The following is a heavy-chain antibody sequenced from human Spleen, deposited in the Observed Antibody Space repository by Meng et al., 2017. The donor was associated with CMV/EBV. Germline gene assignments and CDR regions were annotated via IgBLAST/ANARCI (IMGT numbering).Heavy chain of an antibody. CDR3: AGGGDYSLYYFDY. J-gene: IGHJ4*02. D-gene: IGHD4-11*01. Sequence: GESLKISCVASEFTFSGYWMHWVRQAPGKGLVWVSRINSDGSSTNYADSVKGRFTISRDNAKNTLYLQMNSLRAEDSALYYCAGGGDYSLYYFDYWGQGTLVTVSS. V-gene: IGHV3-74*01. CDR1: EFTFSGYW. CDR2: INSDGSST.